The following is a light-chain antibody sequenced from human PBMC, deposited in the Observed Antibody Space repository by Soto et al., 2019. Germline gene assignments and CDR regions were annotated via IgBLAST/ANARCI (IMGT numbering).Light chain of an antibody. CDR1: QGISKS. CDR3: QKYNSAPRT. CDR2: AAS. Sequence: DIQMTQSPSPLSASVRGTVTITCRASQGISKSLAWCQQKLGKVPKLLTYAASTLQSGVPCRFSGIGSGTDLTLTISCLQPEGVASFSCQKYNSAPRTFGQGTKVEIK. V-gene: IGKV1-27*01. J-gene: IGKJ1*01.